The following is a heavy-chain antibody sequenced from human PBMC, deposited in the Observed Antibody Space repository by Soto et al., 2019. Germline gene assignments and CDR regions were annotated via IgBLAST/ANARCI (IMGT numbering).Heavy chain of an antibody. Sequence: VWSLRLSCAASGFTFSSYAMHWVRQAPGKGLEWVAVISYDGSNKYYADSVKGRFTISRDNSKNTLYLQMNSLRAEDTAVYYCASQKDYKLDYWGQGTLVTVSS. V-gene: IGHV3-30-3*01. CDR2: ISYDGSNK. D-gene: IGHD4-4*01. J-gene: IGHJ4*02. CDR1: GFTFSSYA. CDR3: ASQKDYKLDY.